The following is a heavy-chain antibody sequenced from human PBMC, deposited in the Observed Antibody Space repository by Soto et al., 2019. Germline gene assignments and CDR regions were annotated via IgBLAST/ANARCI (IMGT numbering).Heavy chain of an antibody. V-gene: IGHV1-58*01. Sequence: GASVKVSCKASGFTFTSSAVQWVRQARGQRLERIGWIVVDSGNTNYAQKFQERVTITRDMSTSTAYMELSSLRSEDTAVYYCAEAPFSSGYYSYFDYWGQGTLVTVSS. J-gene: IGHJ4*02. CDR1: GFTFTSSA. D-gene: IGHD3-22*01. CDR3: AEAPFSSGYYSYFDY. CDR2: IVVDSGNT.